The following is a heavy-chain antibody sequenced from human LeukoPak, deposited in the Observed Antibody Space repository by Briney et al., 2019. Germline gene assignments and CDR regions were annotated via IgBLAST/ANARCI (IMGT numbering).Heavy chain of an antibody. CDR3: AKDGRLASFDY. D-gene: IGHD6-25*01. J-gene: IGHJ4*02. CDR1: GFTFSSYG. CDR2: INNSGGST. Sequence: GGSLRLSCVASGFTFSSYGMSWVRQAPGQGLEWVSAINNSGGSTYYADSVKGRFTISRDNSKNTLFLQMNSLRAGDTAIYYCAKDGRLASFDYGGQGTLVTVSS. V-gene: IGHV3-23*01.